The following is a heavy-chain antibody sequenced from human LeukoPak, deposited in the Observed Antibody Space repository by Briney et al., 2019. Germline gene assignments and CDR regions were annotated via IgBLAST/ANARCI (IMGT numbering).Heavy chain of an antibody. CDR1: GFTFSSYG. D-gene: IGHD6-19*01. J-gene: IGHJ3*02. CDR2: ISYDESNE. Sequence: GGSLRLSCAASGFTFSSYGMHWVRQAPGEGLEWVAAISYDESNEYYVDSVKGRFTVSRDNSKNTLYLRMNSLRVEDTAVYYCVKVPRSGCCAFDIWGQGTMVTVSS. V-gene: IGHV3-30*18. CDR3: VKVPRSGCCAFDI.